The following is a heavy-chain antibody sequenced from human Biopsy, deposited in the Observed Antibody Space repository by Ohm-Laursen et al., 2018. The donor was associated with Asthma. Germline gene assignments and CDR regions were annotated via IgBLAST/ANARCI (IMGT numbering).Heavy chain of an antibody. V-gene: IGHV3-30-3*01. Sequence: SLRLSCAASRFTYEMHWVRQAPGKGLEWVAVISYDGGSIYYADSVKGRFTISRDNSKNTLSLQMNSLTAEDTAVYYCVREGVAGTHIEDRGQGTLVTVSS. CDR1: RFTYE. CDR3: VREGVAGTHIED. J-gene: IGHJ4*02. CDR2: ISYDGGSI. D-gene: IGHD6-19*01.